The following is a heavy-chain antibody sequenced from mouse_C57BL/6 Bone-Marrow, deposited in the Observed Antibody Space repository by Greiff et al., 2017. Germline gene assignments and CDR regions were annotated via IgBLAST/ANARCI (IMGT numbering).Heavy chain of an antibody. V-gene: IGHV2-3*01. CDR3: AKPGLLLRNGAD. D-gene: IGHD1-1*01. CDR2: IWGDGST. Sequence: VMLVESGPGLVAPSQSLSITCTVSGFSLTSYGVSWVRQPPGKGLEWLGVIWGDGSTNYHSALISRLSISKDNSNSQVFLKLNSLQTDDTAKYDSAKPGLLLRNGADWGQGTLVTVSA. J-gene: IGHJ3*01. CDR1: GFSLTSYG.